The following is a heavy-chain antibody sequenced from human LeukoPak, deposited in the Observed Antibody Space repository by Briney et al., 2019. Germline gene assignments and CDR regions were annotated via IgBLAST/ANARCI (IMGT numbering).Heavy chain of an antibody. CDR1: GGTFSSYA. CDR3: ARDHYDTLTGPNWFDP. CDR2: IILIFGTA. Sequence: SVKVSCKASGGTFSSYAISWVRQAPGQGLEWMGRIILIFGTANYAQKFQGRVTITTDESTSTAYMELSSLRSEDTAVYYCARDHYDTLTGPNWFDPWGQGTLVTVSS. V-gene: IGHV1-69*05. D-gene: IGHD3-9*01. J-gene: IGHJ5*02.